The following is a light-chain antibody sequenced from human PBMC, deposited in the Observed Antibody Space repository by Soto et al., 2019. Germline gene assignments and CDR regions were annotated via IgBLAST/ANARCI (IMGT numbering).Light chain of an antibody. J-gene: IGKJ1*01. CDR2: GAS. Sequence: ESVLTQSPGTLSLSPGERATLSCRASQSVSSNSLAWYQQKPGQAPRLLIYGASSRATGTPDRFSGSGSGTDFSLTISILEPEDFAVYYCPRFGGSPPSWTFGQGTKVEI. CDR1: QSVSSNS. V-gene: IGKV3-20*01. CDR3: PRFGGSPPSWT.